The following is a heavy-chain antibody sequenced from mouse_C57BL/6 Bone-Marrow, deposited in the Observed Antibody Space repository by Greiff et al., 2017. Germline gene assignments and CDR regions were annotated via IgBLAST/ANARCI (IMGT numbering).Heavy chain of an antibody. V-gene: IGHV14-1*01. CDR3: TTPFTAVVAKRAY. CDR1: GFNIKDYY. D-gene: IGHD1-1*01. CDR2: IDPEDGDP. J-gene: IGHJ3*01. Sequence: VQLQQSGAELVRPGASVKLSCTASGFNIKDYYMHWVKQRPEQGLEWIGRIDPEDGDPEYAPKFQGKATMTADTSSNTAYLQLSSLTSEDTAVYYCTTPFTAVVAKRAYWGQGTLVTVSA.